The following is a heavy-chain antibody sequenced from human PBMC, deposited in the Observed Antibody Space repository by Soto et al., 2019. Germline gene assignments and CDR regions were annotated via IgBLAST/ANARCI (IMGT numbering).Heavy chain of an antibody. CDR1: GFTFNTYG. V-gene: IGHV3-33*08. Sequence: GGSLRLSCTTSGFTFNTYGMHWFRQAPGKGLEWVAIIWYDGSNKYYADSVKGRFTISRDNSKNTLYLQMNSLRAEDTALYHCARAACIGAYCYSWPFNYGVDVWGQGATVTVSS. J-gene: IGHJ6*02. D-gene: IGHD2-15*01. CDR2: IWYDGSNK. CDR3: ARAACIGAYCYSWPFNYGVDV.